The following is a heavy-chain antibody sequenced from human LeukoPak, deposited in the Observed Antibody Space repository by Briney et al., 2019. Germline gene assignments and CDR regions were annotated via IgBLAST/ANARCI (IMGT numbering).Heavy chain of an antibody. Sequence: SETLSLTCTVSGGSISSSTYYWGWIRQPPGKGLEWIGSIYYSGSTYHNPSLKSRVTISVDTFKNQFSLRLSSVTAADTAVYYCARLPTVTFFDYWGQGTLVTVSS. CDR1: GGSISSSTYY. V-gene: IGHV4-39*01. CDR2: IYYSGST. D-gene: IGHD4-17*01. J-gene: IGHJ4*02. CDR3: ARLPTVTFFDY.